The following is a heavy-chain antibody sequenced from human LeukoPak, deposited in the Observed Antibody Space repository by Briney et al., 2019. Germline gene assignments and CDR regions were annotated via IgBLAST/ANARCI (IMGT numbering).Heavy chain of an antibody. V-gene: IGHV3-30*03. Sequence: GGSLRLSCAASRFTFSSYGIHWVRQAPGKGLEWVALISYDGSHEYYPASVKGRFTISRDNSKNTLSLQMNSLRAEDTAVYYCARVRYYYDSSGRTRALDYWGQGTLVTVSS. CDR3: ARVRYYYDSSGRTRALDY. CDR1: RFTFSSYG. D-gene: IGHD3-22*01. CDR2: ISYDGSHE. J-gene: IGHJ4*02.